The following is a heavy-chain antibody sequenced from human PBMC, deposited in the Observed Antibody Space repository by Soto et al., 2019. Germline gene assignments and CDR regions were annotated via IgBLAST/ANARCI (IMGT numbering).Heavy chain of an antibody. V-gene: IGHV3-53*01. J-gene: IGHJ4*02. D-gene: IGHD7-27*01. CDR2: IYSGGST. Sequence: EVQLVESGGGLIQPGGSLRLSCTASGFIVSSNYMSWVRQAPGKGLEWVSVIYSGGSTYYGDSVKGRFTISRDNSKNSLYLQMNNLRAEDPAVYHCARSPWGGPFDYWGQGTLVTVSS. CDR1: GFIVSSNY. CDR3: ARSPWGGPFDY.